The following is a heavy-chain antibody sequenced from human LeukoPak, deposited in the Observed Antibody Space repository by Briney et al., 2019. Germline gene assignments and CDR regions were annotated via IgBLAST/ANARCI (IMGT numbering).Heavy chain of an antibody. CDR1: GGSFSGYY. CDR2: INHSGST. V-gene: IGHV4-34*01. CDR3: ARGGGSGWYHYYYGMDV. Sequence: SETLSLTCAVYGGSFSGYYWSWIRQPPGKGLEWIGEINHSGSTNYNPSLKSRVTISVDTSKNQFSLKLSSVTAADTAVYYCARGGGSGWYHYYYGMDVWGKGITVTVSS. J-gene: IGHJ6*04. D-gene: IGHD6-19*01.